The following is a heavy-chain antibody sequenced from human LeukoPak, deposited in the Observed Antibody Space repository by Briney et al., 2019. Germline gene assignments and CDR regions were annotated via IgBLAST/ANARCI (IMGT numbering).Heavy chain of an antibody. CDR2: IIPIFGTA. J-gene: IGHJ4*02. V-gene: IGHV1-69*05. D-gene: IGHD2-2*01. CDR1: GGTFSSYA. CDR3: ASGYCSSTSCPPGY. Sequence: SVKVSCKASGGTFSSYAISWVRQAPGQGLEWMGGIIPIFGTANYAQKFQGRVTITTDESTSTAYMELSSLRSEDTAVYYCASGYCSSTSCPPGYWGQGTLVTVSS.